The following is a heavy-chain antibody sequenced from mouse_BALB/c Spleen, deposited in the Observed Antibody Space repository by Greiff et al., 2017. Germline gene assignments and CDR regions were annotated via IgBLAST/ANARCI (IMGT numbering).Heavy chain of an antibody. CDR2: ISSGGST. J-gene: IGHJ1*01. CDR1: GFTFSSYA. CDR3: AREEYGNYMYFDV. V-gene: IGHV5-6-5*01. D-gene: IGHD2-10*02. Sequence: EVILVESGGGLVKPGGSLKLSCAASGFTFSSYAMSWVRQTPEKRLEWVASISSGGSTYYPDSVKGRFTISRDNARNILYLQMSSLRSEDTAMYYCAREEYGNYMYFDVWGAGTTVTVSS.